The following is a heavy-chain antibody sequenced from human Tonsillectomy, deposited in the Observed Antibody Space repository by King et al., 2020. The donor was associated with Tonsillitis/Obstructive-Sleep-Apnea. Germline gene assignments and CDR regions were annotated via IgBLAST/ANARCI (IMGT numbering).Heavy chain of an antibody. V-gene: IGHV4-59*01. CDR3: VGENYFDC. J-gene: IGHJ4*02. CDR1: GGSISRYY. Sequence: VQLQESGPGLVKPSETLSLTCTVSGGSISRYYWGWMRQPPGKGLEWIGYIYYSGSTDYNPSLKSRVTISVDTSKNQFSLRLRSVTAADTAIYYCVGENYFDCWGQGTLVTVSS. CDR2: IYYSGST.